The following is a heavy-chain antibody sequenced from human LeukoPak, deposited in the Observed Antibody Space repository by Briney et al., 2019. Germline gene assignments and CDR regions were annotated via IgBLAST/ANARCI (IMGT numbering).Heavy chain of an antibody. Sequence: PSETLSLTCTVSGGSLSSYYWSWIRQPPGKGLEWIGYIYYSGSTNYNPSLKSRVTISVDTSKNQFSLKLSSVTAADTAVYYCAREVYDSSGYSVAFDIWGQGTMVTVSS. J-gene: IGHJ3*02. CDR3: AREVYDSSGYSVAFDI. D-gene: IGHD3-22*01. CDR2: IYYSGST. V-gene: IGHV4-59*01. CDR1: GGSLSSYY.